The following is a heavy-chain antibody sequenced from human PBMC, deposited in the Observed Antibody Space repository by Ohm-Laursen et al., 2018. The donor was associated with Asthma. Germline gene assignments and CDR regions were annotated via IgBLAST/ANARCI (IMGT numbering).Heavy chain of an antibody. CDR3: ATLSWYASQY. D-gene: IGHD2-2*01. CDR2: IKPDGSQT. V-gene: IGHV3-7*01. Sequence: SLRLSCAASGFTFSGSCMIWVRQAPGKGLQWLAFIKPDGSQTYYADPMEGRFSISRDNSKNSLYLQMSSLRGEDTAIYYCATLSWYASQYWGQGTLVTVSS. CDR1: GFTFSGSC. J-gene: IGHJ4*02.